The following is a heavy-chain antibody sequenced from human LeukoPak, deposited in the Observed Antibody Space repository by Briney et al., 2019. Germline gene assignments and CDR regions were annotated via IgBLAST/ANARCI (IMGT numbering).Heavy chain of an antibody. CDR1: GFTFSDHY. CDR3: AREPIVLVSPVIGAFDI. J-gene: IGHJ3*02. D-gene: IGHD2-2*01. V-gene: IGHV3-72*01. CDR2: TRNKANSYTT. Sequence: PGGSLRLSCAASGFTFSDHYMDWVRQAPGKGLEWVARTRNKANSYTTEYAASVEGRFTISRDHSTDSLYLQMNSLKTDDTAVYYCAREPIVLVSPVIGAFDIWGQGTMVTVSS.